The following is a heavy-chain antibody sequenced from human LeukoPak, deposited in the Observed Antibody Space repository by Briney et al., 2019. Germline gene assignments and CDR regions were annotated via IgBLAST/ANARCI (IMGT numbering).Heavy chain of an antibody. V-gene: IGHV3-23*01. CDR1: GFNFNYFA. CDR3: SRIKYGGNSGYHLDY. D-gene: IGHD4-23*01. J-gene: IGHJ4*02. CDR2: IGDSGSGG. Sequence: GGSLRLSCSASGFNFNYFAMSWIRQAPGKRLEWVSTIGDSGSGGSYADSVRGRFTISRDNSKNMVYLQMRSLRVDDSAVYYCSRIKYGGNSGYHLDYWGQGTLVTVSS.